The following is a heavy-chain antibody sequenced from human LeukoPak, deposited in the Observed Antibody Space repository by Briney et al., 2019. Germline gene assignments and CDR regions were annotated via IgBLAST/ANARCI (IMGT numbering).Heavy chain of an antibody. V-gene: IGHV3-21*06. CDR1: GFTFSTYS. CDR2: ISSGSTYI. J-gene: IGHJ4*02. D-gene: IGHD6-13*01. CDR3: ARVGGIAAAEGYYFDY. Sequence: GGSLRLSCAASGFTFSTYSMNWVRQSPGRGLEWVSSISSGSTYIFYADSVKGRFTISRDNAKNSVYLQMSSLRAEDTAVYYCARVGGIAAAEGYYFDYWGQGILVTVSS.